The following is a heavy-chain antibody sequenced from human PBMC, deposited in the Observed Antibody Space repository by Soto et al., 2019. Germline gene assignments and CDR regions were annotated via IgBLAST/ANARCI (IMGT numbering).Heavy chain of an antibody. V-gene: IGHV4-59*01. CDR2: IYYTGST. CDR1: GGSIRSYY. CDR3: ATYRKFFQI. J-gene: IGHJ3*02. Sequence: SETLSLTCTVSGGSIRSYYWTWIRQPPGKGLEWIGYIYYTGSTNYNPSLESRLTISVDTSKNQFSLKLNSVTAADTAVYYCATYRKFFQIWGQGTKVTV.